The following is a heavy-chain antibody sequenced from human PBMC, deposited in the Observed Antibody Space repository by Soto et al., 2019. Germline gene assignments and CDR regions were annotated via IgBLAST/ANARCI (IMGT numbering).Heavy chain of an antibody. CDR2: ICAYMGNT. Sequence: GASVKVSGKASGSTFTSIRIIGVRRALEQGLNGMGWICAYMGNTNYAQKVQGRVTMTADTAPSRAYMELGSLKSDATAVYYCARDLSAGTADYWGQGTMVTVSS. CDR3: ARDLSAGTADY. D-gene: IGHD1-7*01. J-gene: IGHJ4*02. CDR1: GSTFTSIR. V-gene: IGHV1-18*01.